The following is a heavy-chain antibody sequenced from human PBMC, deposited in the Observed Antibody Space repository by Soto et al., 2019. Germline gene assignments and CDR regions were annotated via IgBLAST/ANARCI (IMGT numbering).Heavy chain of an antibody. D-gene: IGHD6-13*01. V-gene: IGHV3-66*01. CDR3: ARDGPSRSRYYFDY. J-gene: IGHJ4*02. CDR1: GFTVSSNY. Sequence: EVQLVESVGGLVQPGGSLRLSCAASGFTVSSNYMNWVRQAPGKGLEWVSIIYGAASTYYADSVKGRFTISRDNSKNTLYLQMNSLRAEDTAVYYCARDGPSRSRYYFDYGGQGTLGTVST. CDR2: IYGAAST.